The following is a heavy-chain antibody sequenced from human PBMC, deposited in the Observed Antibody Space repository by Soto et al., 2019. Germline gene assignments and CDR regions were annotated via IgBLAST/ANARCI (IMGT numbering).Heavy chain of an antibody. CDR3: ARDQARVPVEWFYYYYGMDV. CDR1: GGTFSSYA. CDR2: IIPIFGTA. J-gene: IGHJ6*02. V-gene: IGHV1-69*06. D-gene: IGHD3-3*01. Sequence: GASVKVSCKASGGTFSSYAISWVRQAPGQGLEWMGGIIPIFGTANYAQKFQGRVTITADKSTSTAYMELSSLRSEDTAVYYCARDQARVPVEWFYYYYGMDVWGQGTTVTVSS.